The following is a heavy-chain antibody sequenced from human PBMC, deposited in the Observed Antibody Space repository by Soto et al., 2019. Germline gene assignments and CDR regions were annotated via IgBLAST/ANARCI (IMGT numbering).Heavy chain of an antibody. Sequence: EVQLVESGGGLVKPGGSLRLSCAASGFTFSNAWMNWVRQAPGKGLEWVGRIKSKTDGGTTDYAAPVKGRFTISRDDSKNTLYLQMNSLKTEDTAVYYCTTEMITCGGVIVSAVGYWGQGTLVTVSS. CDR2: IKSKTDGGTT. J-gene: IGHJ4*02. CDR3: TTEMITCGGVIVSAVGY. D-gene: IGHD3-16*02. CDR1: GFTFSNAW. V-gene: IGHV3-15*07.